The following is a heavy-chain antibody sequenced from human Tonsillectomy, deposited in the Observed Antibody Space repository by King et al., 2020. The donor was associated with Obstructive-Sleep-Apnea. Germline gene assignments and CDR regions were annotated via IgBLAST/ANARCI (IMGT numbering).Heavy chain of an antibody. CDR3: ARETSEDAFDI. CDR2: ISSSSSYI. Sequence: VQLVESGGGLVKPGGSLRLSCAASGFTFSSYNMNWVRQAPGKGLEWVSSISSSSSYIYYADSVKGRFSISRDNAKNSLSLQMNSLRAEDTAVYYCARETSEDAFDIWGQGTMVTVSS. V-gene: IGHV3-21*01. CDR1: GFTFSSYN. J-gene: IGHJ3*02.